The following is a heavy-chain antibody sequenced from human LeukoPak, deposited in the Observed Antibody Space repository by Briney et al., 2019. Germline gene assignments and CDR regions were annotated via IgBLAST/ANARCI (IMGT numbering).Heavy chain of an antibody. Sequence: GGSLRLSCAASGFTFSSYWMSWVRQAPGKGLEWVAKIKQDGSEKYYVDFVKGRFTISRDNAKNSMYLQMNSLRAEDTAVYYCARDRYYDILTGYYRALDAFDIWGQGTMVTVSS. J-gene: IGHJ3*02. CDR1: GFTFSSYW. CDR2: IKQDGSEK. V-gene: IGHV3-7*01. CDR3: ARDRYYDILTGYYRALDAFDI. D-gene: IGHD3-9*01.